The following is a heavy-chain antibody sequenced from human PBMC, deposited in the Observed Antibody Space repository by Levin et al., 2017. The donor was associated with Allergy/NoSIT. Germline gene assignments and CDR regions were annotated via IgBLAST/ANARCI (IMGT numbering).Heavy chain of an antibody. CDR2: IYYSGST. Sequence: SETLSLTCTVSGGSISSGGYYWSWIRQHPGKGLEWIGYIYYSGSTYYNPSLKSRVTISVDTSKNQFSLKLSSVTAADTAVYYCARGHSSGWYFDYWGQGTLVTVSS. CDR3: ARGHSSGWYFDY. J-gene: IGHJ4*02. D-gene: IGHD6-19*01. V-gene: IGHV4-31*03. CDR1: GGSISSGGYY.